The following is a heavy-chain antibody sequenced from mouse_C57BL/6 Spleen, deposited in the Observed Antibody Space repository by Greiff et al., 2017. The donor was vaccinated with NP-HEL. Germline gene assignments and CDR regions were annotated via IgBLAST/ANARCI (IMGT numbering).Heavy chain of an antibody. J-gene: IGHJ4*01. Sequence: EVKLVESGGDLVKPGGSLKLSCAASGFTFSSYGMSWVRQTPDKRLEWVATISSGGSYTYYPDSVKGRFTISRDNAKNTLYLQMSSLKSEDTAMYYCARHPYYYGSSYDYAMDYWGQGTSVTVSS. D-gene: IGHD1-1*01. CDR3: ARHPYYYGSSYDYAMDY. V-gene: IGHV5-6*01. CDR1: GFTFSSYG. CDR2: ISSGGSYT.